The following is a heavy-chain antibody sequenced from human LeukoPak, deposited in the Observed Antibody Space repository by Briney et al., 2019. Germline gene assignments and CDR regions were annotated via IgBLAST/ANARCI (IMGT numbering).Heavy chain of an antibody. Sequence: PGGSLRLSCAASGFTLTSYAMSWVRQAPGKGLEWVSAIIGSVHSTYYADSVKGRFIISRDNSKNTLYLQMNSLRAEDTAVYYCAKDGPDSHYYVTTPDFDYWGQGTLVTVSS. CDR1: GFTLTSYA. V-gene: IGHV3-23*01. CDR3: AKDGPDSHYYVTTPDFDY. CDR2: IIGSVHST. D-gene: IGHD3-10*02. J-gene: IGHJ4*02.